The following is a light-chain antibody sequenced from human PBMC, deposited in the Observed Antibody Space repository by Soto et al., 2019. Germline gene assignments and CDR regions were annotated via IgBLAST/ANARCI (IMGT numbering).Light chain of an antibody. CDR2: GAS. V-gene: IGKV1-12*01. CDR3: LQAKSIPRT. CDR1: QDVSIG. Sequence: DIQMTQSPSALSAAVGDKVTITCRASQDVSIGLAWFQQKPGEAPKLLIYGASSLQSGVSSRFRGTGSGTDFTLPINRLQPEDFATYYCLQAKSIPRTFGGGTKMEVK. J-gene: IGKJ4*01.